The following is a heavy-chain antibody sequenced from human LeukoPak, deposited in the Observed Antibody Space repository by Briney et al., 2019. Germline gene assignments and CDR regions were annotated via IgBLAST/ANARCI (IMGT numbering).Heavy chain of an antibody. CDR2: IYTSGST. CDR3: ARLGYSGSYFWFDP. J-gene: IGHJ5*02. Sequence: SETLSLTCTASGGSISSYYWSWIRQPPGKGLEWIGYIYTSGSTNYNPSLKSRVTISVDTSKNQFSLKLSSVTAADTAVYYCARLGYSGSYFWFDPWGQGTLVTVSS. V-gene: IGHV4-4*09. CDR1: GGSISSYY. D-gene: IGHD1-26*01.